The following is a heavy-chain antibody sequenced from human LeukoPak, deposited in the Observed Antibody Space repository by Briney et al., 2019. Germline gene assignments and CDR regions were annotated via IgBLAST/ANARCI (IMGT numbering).Heavy chain of an antibody. D-gene: IGHD6-6*01. CDR3: AIDPTPSIAVHDAFDI. CDR1: GFTFSSYS. J-gene: IGHJ3*02. Sequence: GGSLRLSCAASGFTFSSYSMNWVRQAPGKGLEWVSYISSSSSTIYYADSVKGRITISRDNAKNSLYLQMNSLRAEDTAVYYCAIDPTPSIAVHDAFDIWGQGTMVTVSS. CDR2: ISSSSSTI. V-gene: IGHV3-48*01.